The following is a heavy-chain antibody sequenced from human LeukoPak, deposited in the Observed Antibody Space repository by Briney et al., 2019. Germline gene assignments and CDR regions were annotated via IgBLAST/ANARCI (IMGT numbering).Heavy chain of an antibody. D-gene: IGHD3-22*01. V-gene: IGHV1-69*06. Sequence: ASVKVSCKASGGTFSSYAISWVRQAPGQGLEWMGGIIPIFGTANYAQKFQGRVTITADKSTSTAYMELSSLRSDDTAVYYCARGYYDTKGGYFDYWGQGTLVTVSS. CDR1: GGTFSSYA. CDR2: IIPIFGTA. J-gene: IGHJ4*02. CDR3: ARGYYDTKGGYFDY.